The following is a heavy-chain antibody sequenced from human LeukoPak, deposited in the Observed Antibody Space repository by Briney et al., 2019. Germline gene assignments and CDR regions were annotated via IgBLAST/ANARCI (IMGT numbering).Heavy chain of an antibody. CDR3: ARGISYYYDSSGYYFGAEYFQH. CDR2: IYYSGST. CDR1: GGPLSSYY. V-gene: IGHV4-59*01. D-gene: IGHD3-22*01. J-gene: IGHJ1*01. Sequence: PSETLSLTCTVSGGPLSSYYWSWIRQPPGKGLEWIGYIYYSGSTNYNPSLKSRVTISVDTSKNQFSLKLSSVTAADTAVYYCARGISYYYDSSGYYFGAEYFQHWGQGTLVTVSS.